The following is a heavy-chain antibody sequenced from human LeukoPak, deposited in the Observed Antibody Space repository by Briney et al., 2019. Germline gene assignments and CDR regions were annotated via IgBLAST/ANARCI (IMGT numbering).Heavy chain of an antibody. Sequence: GGSLRLSCAASGFTFSSYEMNWVRQAPGKGLEWVSYISSSGSTIYYADSVKGRFTISRDNAKNSLYLQMNSLRAEDTAVYYCARDSCSSTSCYTCGYYYYGMDVWGQGTTVTVSS. CDR2: ISSSGSTI. V-gene: IGHV3-48*03. CDR1: GFTFSSYE. J-gene: IGHJ6*02. D-gene: IGHD2-2*02. CDR3: ARDSCSSTSCYTCGYYYYGMDV.